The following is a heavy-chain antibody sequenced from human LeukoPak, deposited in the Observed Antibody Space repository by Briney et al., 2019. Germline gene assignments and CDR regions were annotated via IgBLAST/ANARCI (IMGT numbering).Heavy chain of an antibody. V-gene: IGHV3-74*01. Sequence: GSLRLSCAASGFTFSSYWMHWVRQAPGKGLVWVSRINSDGSITTYADSVRGRFTISRDNAKSTLYLQMNSLRAKDTAVYYCASSTQISKYADYWGQGALVTVSS. CDR3: ASSTQISKYADY. J-gene: IGHJ4*02. CDR1: GFTFSSYW. CDR2: INSDGSIT. D-gene: IGHD2-2*01.